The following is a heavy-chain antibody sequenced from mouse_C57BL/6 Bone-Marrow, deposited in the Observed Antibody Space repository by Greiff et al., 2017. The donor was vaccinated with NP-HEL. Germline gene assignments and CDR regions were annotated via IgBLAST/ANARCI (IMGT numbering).Heavy chain of an antibody. CDR3: ARRGYGTLDY. D-gene: IGHD1-1*01. CDR1: GFTFSDYY. Sequence: LVESGGGLVQPGGSLKLSCAASGFTFSDYYMYWVRQTPEKRLEWVAYISNGGGSTYYPDTVKGRFTISRDNAKNTLYLQMSRLKSEDTAMYYCARRGYGTLDYWGQGTTLTVSS. V-gene: IGHV5-12*01. J-gene: IGHJ2*01. CDR2: ISNGGGST.